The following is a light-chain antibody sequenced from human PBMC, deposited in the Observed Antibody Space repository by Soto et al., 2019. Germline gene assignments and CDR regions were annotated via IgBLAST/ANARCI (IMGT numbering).Light chain of an antibody. CDR1: QSVSATY. J-gene: IGKJ1*01. Sequence: ERVMTQSPATLSVSRGARATLSGRASQSVSATYLAWYQQKPGQAPRLLIYAASSRATGVPDRFSGSGSGTDFTLTISSLQPDDFATYYCQQYNSYSGTFGQGTKVEI. CDR2: AAS. V-gene: IGKV3D-15*01. CDR3: QQYNSYSGT.